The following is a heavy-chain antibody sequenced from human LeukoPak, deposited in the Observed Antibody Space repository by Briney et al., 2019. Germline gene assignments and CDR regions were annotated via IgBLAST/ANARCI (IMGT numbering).Heavy chain of an antibody. D-gene: IGHD3-9*01. CDR3: ARDRYYDILTGYSRGAFEI. CDR1: GYTFTGHY. J-gene: IGHJ3*02. CDR2: INPNSGGT. Sequence: ASVKVSCKASGYTFTGHYMHWVRQAPGQGLEWMGWINPNSGGTNYAQKFQGRVTMTRDTSISTAYMELSMLRSDDTAVYYCARDRYYDILTGYSRGAFEIWGQGTMVTVSS. V-gene: IGHV1-2*02.